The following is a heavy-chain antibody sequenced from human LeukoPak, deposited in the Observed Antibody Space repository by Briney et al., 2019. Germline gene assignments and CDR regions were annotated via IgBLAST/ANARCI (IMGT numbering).Heavy chain of an antibody. CDR3: AKDKYYDSSGYTFDY. D-gene: IGHD3-22*01. V-gene: IGHV3-9*01. J-gene: IGHJ4*02. CDR1: GFTFDDYA. CDR2: ISWNSGNI. Sequence: PGGSLRLSCAASGFTFDDYAMHWVRQAPGKGLEWVSGISWNSGNIGYADSVKGRFTISRDSAKNSLYLQMNSLRAEDTALYYCAKDKYYDSSGYTFDYWGQGTLVTVSS.